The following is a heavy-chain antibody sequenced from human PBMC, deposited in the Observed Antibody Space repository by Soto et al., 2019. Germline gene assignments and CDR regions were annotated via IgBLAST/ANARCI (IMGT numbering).Heavy chain of an antibody. J-gene: IGHJ4*02. CDR1: GFTFSSFG. Sequence: QVLLVESGGGVVQPGRSLRLSCAASGFTFSSFGMHWVRQAPGKGLEWVAVISYDGSYKYYGDSVKGRFIISRDNYKNTLYLQMNSLRADATAVFHCSKDMVGYCSGGSCYGGVEYWGPGTLVTVSS. CDR3: SKDMVGYCSGGSCYGGVEY. V-gene: IGHV3-30*18. CDR2: ISYDGSYK. D-gene: IGHD2-15*01.